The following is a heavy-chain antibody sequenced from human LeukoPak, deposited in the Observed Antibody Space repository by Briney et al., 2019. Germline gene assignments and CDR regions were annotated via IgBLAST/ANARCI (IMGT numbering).Heavy chain of an antibody. D-gene: IGHD2-2*01. Sequence: ASVKVSCKASGYSFADYYMHWVRQAPGQGLEWMGWIKPNSGGTRSAQKFQGRVTMTRDTSISTAYMELSSLRSEDTAVYYCARVWHYCSSTSCYPNAFDIGGQGTMVTVSS. CDR1: GYSFADYY. CDR2: IKPNSGGT. V-gene: IGHV1-2*02. J-gene: IGHJ3*02. CDR3: ARVWHYCSSTSCYPNAFDI.